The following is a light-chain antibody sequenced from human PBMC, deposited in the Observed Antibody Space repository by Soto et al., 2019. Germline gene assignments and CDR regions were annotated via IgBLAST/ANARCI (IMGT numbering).Light chain of an antibody. J-gene: IGKJ1*01. V-gene: IGKV3-20*01. Sequence: EIVLTQSPGTLSLSPGERATLSCRASLSGRRIYLAWYQQKTGQAPRLLIYGASSRDTGIPDRFSGRGSGTHFTITIRRLEREDFTVYYCQQYGSSPTFGQWTKVELQ. CDR1: LSGRRIY. CDR3: QQYGSSPT. CDR2: GAS.